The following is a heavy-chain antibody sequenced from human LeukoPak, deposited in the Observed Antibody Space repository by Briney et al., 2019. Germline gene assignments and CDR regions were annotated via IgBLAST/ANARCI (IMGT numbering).Heavy chain of an antibody. J-gene: IGHJ4*02. CDR2: IKQDGSAQ. CDR3: ADPGVGY. V-gene: IGHV3-7*01. D-gene: IGHD1-26*01. CDR1: GFTFSSNW. Sequence: EGSLRLSCAAPGFTFSSNWMSWVRQAPGKGLEWVANIKQDGSAQSYVDSVKGRFTISRDNAQNSLFLQMNNLRADDTAVYYCADPGVGYWGQGTLVTVSS.